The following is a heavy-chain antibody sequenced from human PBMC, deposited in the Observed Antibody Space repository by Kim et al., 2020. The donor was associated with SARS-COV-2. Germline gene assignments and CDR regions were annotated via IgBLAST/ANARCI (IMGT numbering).Heavy chain of an antibody. CDR2: IGTAGDT. CDR1: GFTFSSYY. J-gene: IGHJ6*02. Sequence: GGSLRLSCAASGFTFSSYYMHWVRQATGKGLEWVSAIGTAGDTYYPGSVKGRFTISRENATNSLYLQMNSLRAGDTAVYYCARADYGGNMYYYYGMDVWGQGTTVTVSS. D-gene: IGHD4-17*01. CDR3: ARADYGGNMYYYYGMDV. V-gene: IGHV3-13*04.